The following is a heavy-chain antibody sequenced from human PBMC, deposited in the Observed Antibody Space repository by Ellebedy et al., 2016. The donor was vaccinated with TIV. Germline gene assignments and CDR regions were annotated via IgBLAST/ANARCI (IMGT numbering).Heavy chain of an antibody. V-gene: IGHV1-2*02. CDR2: INPNSGGT. CDR3: ATVGSYCGGDCYGN. Sequence: ASVKVSCXASGYTFTGYYMHWVRQAPGQGLEWMGWINPNSGGTNYAQKFQGRVTMTRDTSISTAYMELSRLRSDDTAVYYCATVGSYCGGDCYGNWGQGTLVTVSS. CDR1: GYTFTGYY. J-gene: IGHJ4*02. D-gene: IGHD2-21*02.